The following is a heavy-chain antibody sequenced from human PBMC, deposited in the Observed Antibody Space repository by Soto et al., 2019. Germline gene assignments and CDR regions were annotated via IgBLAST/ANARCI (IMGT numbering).Heavy chain of an antibody. CDR1: VFTFSSYW. CDR3: ARERYYYDSSGYEDHDAFDI. J-gene: IGHJ3*02. CDR2: IKQDGSEK. Sequence: VGSLRLSCASSVFTFSSYWMSWVRQSPGKGLEWVANIKQDGSEKYYVDSVKGRFTISRDNAKNSLYLQMNSLRAEDTAVYYCARERYYYDSSGYEDHDAFDIWGQGTMVTVSS. V-gene: IGHV3-7*01. D-gene: IGHD3-22*01.